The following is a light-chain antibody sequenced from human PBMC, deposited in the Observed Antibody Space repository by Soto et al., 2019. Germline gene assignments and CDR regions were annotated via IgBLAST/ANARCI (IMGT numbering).Light chain of an antibody. CDR1: QDITNY. Sequence: DIQLTQSPSFLSASVGDRVTITCRASQDITNYLAWYLQKPGEAPKLLIYGASTLQSGVPSRFSGSGSGTEFTLTVSSLQPEDFATYHCQQLNAYPHSFGGGTKVDIK. V-gene: IGKV1-9*01. CDR2: GAS. J-gene: IGKJ4*01. CDR3: QQLNAYPHS.